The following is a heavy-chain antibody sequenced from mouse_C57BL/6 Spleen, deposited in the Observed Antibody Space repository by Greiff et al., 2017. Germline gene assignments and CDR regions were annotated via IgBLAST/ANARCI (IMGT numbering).Heavy chain of an antibody. CDR3: ATSTVGEAMDY. V-gene: IGHV1-64*01. CDR2: IHPNSGST. Sequence: QVQLQQPGAELVKPGASVKLSCKASGYTFTSYWMHWVKQRPGQGLEWIGMIHPNSGSTNYNEKFKSKATLTVDKSSSTAYMQLSSLTSEDSAVYYCATSTVGEAMDYWGQGTSVTVSS. CDR1: GYTFTSYW. J-gene: IGHJ4*01. D-gene: IGHD1-1*01.